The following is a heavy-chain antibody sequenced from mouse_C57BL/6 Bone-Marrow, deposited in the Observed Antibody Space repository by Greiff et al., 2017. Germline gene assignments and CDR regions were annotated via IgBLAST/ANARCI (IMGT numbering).Heavy chain of an antibody. J-gene: IGHJ2*01. Sequence: QVQLQQSGAELARPGASVKLSCKASGYTFTSYGISWVKQRTGQGLEWIGESYPRSGNTYYNEKFKGKATLTADKSSSTAYMELRSLTSEDSAVYFCASFYYYGSSYDCWGQGTTLTVSS. CDR2: SYPRSGNT. CDR1: GYTFTSYG. CDR3: ASFYYYGSSYDC. V-gene: IGHV1-81*01. D-gene: IGHD1-1*01.